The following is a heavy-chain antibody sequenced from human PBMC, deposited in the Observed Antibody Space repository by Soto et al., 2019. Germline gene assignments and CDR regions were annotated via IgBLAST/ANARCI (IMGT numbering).Heavy chain of an antibody. D-gene: IGHD3-9*01. J-gene: IGHJ6*02. CDR2: ISYDGSNK. CDR1: GFTFSSYA. Sequence: QVQLVESGGGVVQPGRSLRLSCAASGFTFSSYAMHWVRQAPGKGLEWVAVISYDGSNKYYADSVKGRFTISRDNSKNTLYLQMNSLRAEDTSVYFCARGYYDMLTGYYRVGGPGYYYGMDVWGQGTTVTVSS. CDR3: ARGYYDMLTGYYRVGGPGYYYGMDV. V-gene: IGHV3-30-3*01.